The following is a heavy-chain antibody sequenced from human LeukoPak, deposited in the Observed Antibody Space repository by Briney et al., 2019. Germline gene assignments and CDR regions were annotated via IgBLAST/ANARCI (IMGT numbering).Heavy chain of an antibody. CDR2: MNPNSGNT. CDR3: AREDTAMEEFDY. D-gene: IGHD5-18*01. V-gene: IGHV1-8*03. CDR1: GYTFTGYY. Sequence: ASVKVSCKASGYTFTGYYMHWVRQAPRQGLEWMGWMNPNSGNTGYAQKFQGRVTITRNTSISTAYMEVSSLRSEDTAVYYCAREDTAMEEFDYWGQGTLVTVSS. J-gene: IGHJ4*02.